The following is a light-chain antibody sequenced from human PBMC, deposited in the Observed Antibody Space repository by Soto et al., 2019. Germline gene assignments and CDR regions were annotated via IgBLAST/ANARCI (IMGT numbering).Light chain of an antibody. CDR1: SNDIGSYDY. CDR3: CSYAGTFTWV. J-gene: IGLJ1*01. Sequence: QSALTQPTSVSGSPGQSITISCTGNSNDIGSYDYVSWYQQHPGKAPKIIIHDVTKWPSGVPDRFSGSKSGNTASLTISGLLPEDEADYYCCSYAGTFTWVFGTGTKLTVL. V-gene: IGLV2-11*01. CDR2: DVT.